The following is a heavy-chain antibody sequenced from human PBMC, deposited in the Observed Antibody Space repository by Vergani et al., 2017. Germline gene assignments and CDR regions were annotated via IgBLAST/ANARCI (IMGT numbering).Heavy chain of an antibody. CDR2: VEDSGYF. CDR1: GGSLSGYY. Sequence: QVQLQESGPGLVRPSETLSLTCTVSGGSLSGYYWSWIRQTPGEGLEWIGYVEDSGYFNYNPSLKTRVSMSPDTSNNQFSLMLSSVTVADTAVYYCARSIVSRNPPDYFDNWGQGTLVTVSS. CDR3: ARSIVSRNPPDYFDN. D-gene: IGHD1-14*01. V-gene: IGHV4-59*01. J-gene: IGHJ4*02.